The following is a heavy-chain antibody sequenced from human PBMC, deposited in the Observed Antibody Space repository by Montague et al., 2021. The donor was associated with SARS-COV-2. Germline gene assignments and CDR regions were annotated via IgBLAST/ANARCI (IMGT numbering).Heavy chain of an antibody. CDR1: GGSITSSSYY. CDR2: IYYSGST. Sequence: SETLSLTCTVSGGSITSSSYYWGWIRPPPGKGLEWIGSIYYSGSTYYNPSLQSRVTISVDTSKNQFSLKLSSVTAADTAVYYCARLAPDSGSPNGYYYNGMDVWGQGTTVTVSS. CDR3: ARLAPDSGSPNGYYYNGMDV. J-gene: IGHJ6*02. V-gene: IGHV4-39*01. D-gene: IGHD1-26*01.